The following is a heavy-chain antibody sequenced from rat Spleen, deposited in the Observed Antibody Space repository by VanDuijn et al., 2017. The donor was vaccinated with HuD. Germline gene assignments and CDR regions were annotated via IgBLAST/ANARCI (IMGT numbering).Heavy chain of an antibody. CDR3: TTITTVPDY. D-gene: IGHD1-1*01. CDR1: GFTFSDYY. CDR2: ISYDGSST. Sequence: EVQLVESGGGLVQPGRSLKLSCVASGFTFSDYYMAWVRQAPTKGLEWVASISYDGSSTYYRDSVKGRFTISRDNAKSTLYLQMDSLRSEDTATYYCTTITTVPDYWGQGVMVTVSS. J-gene: IGHJ2*01. V-gene: IGHV5-20*01.